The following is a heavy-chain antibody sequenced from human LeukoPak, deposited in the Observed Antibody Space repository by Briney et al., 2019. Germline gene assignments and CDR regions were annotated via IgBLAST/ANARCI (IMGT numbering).Heavy chain of an antibody. Sequence: AGGSLRLSCAASGFTFSSYAVSWVRQAPGKGLEWVSAISGSGGSTYYADSVKGRFTISRDNSKNTLYLQMNSLRAEDTAVYYCAKDFGGIAARPGFDYWGQGTLVTVSS. CDR3: AKDFGGIAARPGFDY. CDR2: ISGSGGST. CDR1: GFTFSSYA. D-gene: IGHD6-6*01. V-gene: IGHV3-23*01. J-gene: IGHJ4*02.